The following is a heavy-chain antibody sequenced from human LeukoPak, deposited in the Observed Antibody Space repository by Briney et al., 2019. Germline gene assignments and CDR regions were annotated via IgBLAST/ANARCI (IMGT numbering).Heavy chain of an antibody. J-gene: IGHJ4*02. CDR2: INPSGGST. Sequence: ASVKVSCKASGYTFINYYMHWVRQAPGQGLEWMGIINPSGGSTSYAQKFQGRVTMTRDTSTSTVYMELSSLRSEDTAVYYCAREVTYGSGSYYNGDYWGQGTLVTVSS. CDR3: AREVTYGSGSYYNGDY. V-gene: IGHV1-46*01. CDR1: GYTFINYY. D-gene: IGHD3-10*01.